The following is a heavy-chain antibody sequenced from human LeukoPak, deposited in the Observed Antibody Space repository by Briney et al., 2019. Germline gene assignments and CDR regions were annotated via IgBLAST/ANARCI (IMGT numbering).Heavy chain of an antibody. CDR2: IYYSGST. V-gene: IGHV4-59*08. CDR3: ARVRATLFGVAMDYMDV. D-gene: IGHD3-3*01. Sequence: PSETLSLTCTVSGGSIGSYYWSWIPQPPGKGLEWIGYIYYSGSTNYNPSLKSRVTISVDTSKNQLSLKLSSVTAADTAVYYSARVRATLFGVAMDYMDVWGKGTRSPSP. J-gene: IGHJ6*03. CDR1: GGSIGSYY.